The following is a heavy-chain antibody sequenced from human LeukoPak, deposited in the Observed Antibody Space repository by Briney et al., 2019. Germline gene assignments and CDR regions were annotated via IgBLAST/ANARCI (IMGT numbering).Heavy chain of an antibody. J-gene: IGHJ3*02. CDR3: ARGVVDTDSDAFDI. Sequence: ASVKVSCKASGYTFTSYGISWVRQAPGQGLEWMGWISGYNGNTNYAQKLRGRVTMTTDTSTSTAYMELRRLRSDDTAVYYCARGVVDTDSDAFDIWGQGTMVTVSS. CDR1: GYTFTSYG. CDR2: ISGYNGNT. D-gene: IGHD5-18*01. V-gene: IGHV1-18*01.